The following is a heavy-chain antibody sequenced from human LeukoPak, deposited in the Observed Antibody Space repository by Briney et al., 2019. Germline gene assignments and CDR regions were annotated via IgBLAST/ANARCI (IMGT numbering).Heavy chain of an antibody. CDR1: AFTFSTYA. CDR3: VKSFGSFRYCFDY. V-gene: IGHV3-23*01. J-gene: IGHJ4*02. D-gene: IGHD1-26*01. CDR2: ITNSGDET. Sequence: PGGSLRLSCAASAFTFSTYAMSWVRQAPGKELEWVSTITNSGDETYYVDSVKGRFTISRDNSKNTLFLQMNSLTAEDTAVYYCVKSFGSFRYCFDYWGQGSLVTVSS.